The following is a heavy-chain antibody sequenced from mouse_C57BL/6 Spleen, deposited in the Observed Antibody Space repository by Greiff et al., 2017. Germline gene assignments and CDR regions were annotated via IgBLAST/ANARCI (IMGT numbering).Heavy chain of an antibody. V-gene: IGHV1-15*01. CDR1: GYTFTDYE. CDR3: TRGDYYGSSYPYYFDD. CDR2: IDPETGGT. J-gene: IGHJ2*01. Sequence: QVQLQQSGAELVRPGASVTLSCKASGYTFTDYEMHWVKQTPVHGLEWIGAIDPETGGTAYNQKFKGKAILTADKSSSTAYMELRSLTSDDSAVYYCTRGDYYGSSYPYYFDDWGQGTTLTVSS. D-gene: IGHD1-1*01.